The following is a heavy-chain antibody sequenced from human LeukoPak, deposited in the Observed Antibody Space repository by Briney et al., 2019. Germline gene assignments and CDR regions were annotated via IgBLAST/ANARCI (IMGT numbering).Heavy chain of an antibody. CDR2: IFTSGSI. V-gene: IGHV4-4*07. Sequence: SETLSLTCTVSGGSISSDSWSWIRQSAGKELEWIGHIFTSGSINYNPSLRSRVTMSVDTSKNQFSLKLTSVTAADTAVYYCARHDSSGYYRPLDYWGQGTLVTVSS. D-gene: IGHD3-22*01. CDR1: GGSISSDS. J-gene: IGHJ4*02. CDR3: ARHDSSGYYRPLDY.